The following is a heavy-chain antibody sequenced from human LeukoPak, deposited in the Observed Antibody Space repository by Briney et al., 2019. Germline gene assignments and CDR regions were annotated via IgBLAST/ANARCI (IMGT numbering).Heavy chain of an antibody. V-gene: IGHV3-23*01. Sequence: GGSPRLSCAASGFTFSSYAMNWVRQAPGKGLEWVSVISSSGGTTYYSDSVKGRFIISRDNSKNTLYLQMDSLRAEDTAVYYCAKAGIAVPATPEYCGQGTQVTVSS. J-gene: IGHJ4*02. CDR1: GFTFSSYA. D-gene: IGHD6-19*01. CDR2: ISSSGGTT. CDR3: AKAGIAVPATPEY.